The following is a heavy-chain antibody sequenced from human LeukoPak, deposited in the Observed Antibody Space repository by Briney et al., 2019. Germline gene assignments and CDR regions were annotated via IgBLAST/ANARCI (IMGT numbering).Heavy chain of an antibody. Sequence: SVKVSCKASGGTFSSYAISWVRQAPGQGLEWMGGIIPIFGTANYAQKFQGRVTITADASTSTAYMELSSLRSEDTAVYYCAREVVYGGYCGGDCYYFDYWGQGTLVTVAS. CDR3: AREVVYGGYCGGDCYYFDY. CDR1: GGTFSSYA. V-gene: IGHV1-69*13. D-gene: IGHD2-21*01. J-gene: IGHJ4*02. CDR2: IIPIFGTA.